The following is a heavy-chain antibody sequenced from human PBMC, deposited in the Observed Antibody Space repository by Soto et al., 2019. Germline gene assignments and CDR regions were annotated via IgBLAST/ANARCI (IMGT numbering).Heavy chain of an antibody. CDR1: GGTFSSST. CDR3: AREDSRYGGYRYRGGWFDP. D-gene: IGHD5-18*01. V-gene: IGHV1-69*08. CDR2: IIPILSIA. J-gene: IGHJ5*02. Sequence: QVQLVQSGAEVKKPGSSVKVSCKASGGTFSSSTISWVRQAAGQGLEWMGRIIPILSIANCSQKFQSRVTITADKSTSTAYMKLSSLRSEDTAVYYCAREDSRYGGYRYRGGWFDPWGQGTLVTVSS.